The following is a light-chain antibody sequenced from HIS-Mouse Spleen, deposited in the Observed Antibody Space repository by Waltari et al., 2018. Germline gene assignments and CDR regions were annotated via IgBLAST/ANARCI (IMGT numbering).Light chain of an antibody. Sequence: EIVMTQSPATLSVSPGERATLSCRASQSVSSNLARYQQKPGQAPRLLIYGASTRATGIPARFSGSGSGTEFTLTISSMQSEDFAVYYCQQYNNWPLLTFGQGTRLEIK. V-gene: IGKV3-15*01. J-gene: IGKJ5*01. CDR1: QSVSSN. CDR2: GAS. CDR3: QQYNNWPLLT.